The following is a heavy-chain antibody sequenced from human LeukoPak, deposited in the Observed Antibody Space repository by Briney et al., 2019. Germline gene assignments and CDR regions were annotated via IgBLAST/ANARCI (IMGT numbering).Heavy chain of an antibody. Sequence: GGSLRLSCVASGFTFKNYGMTWVRQAPGKGLEWVSFIYSDNTHYSDSVKGRFTISRDNSKNTLYLQMNSLRAEDTAVYYCARRAGAYSHPYDYWGQGTLVTVSS. CDR3: ARRAGAYSHPYDY. CDR1: GFTFKNYG. V-gene: IGHV3-53*01. CDR2: IYSDNT. D-gene: IGHD4/OR15-4a*01. J-gene: IGHJ4*02.